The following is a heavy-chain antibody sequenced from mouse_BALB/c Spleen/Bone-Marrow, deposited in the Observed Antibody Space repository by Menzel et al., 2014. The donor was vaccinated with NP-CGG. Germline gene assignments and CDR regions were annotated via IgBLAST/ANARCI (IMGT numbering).Heavy chain of an antibody. D-gene: IGHD4-1*01. CDR2: IDPANGNT. J-gene: IGHJ4*01. Sequence: VQLQQSGAELVKPGASVKLSCTASGFNIKDTYMHWVKQRPEQGLEWIGRIDPANGNTKYDPKFQGKATITADTSSNTAYLQLSSLTSEDAAVYYCARWEYYAVDYWGQGTSVTVSS. CDR1: GFNIKDTY. V-gene: IGHV14-3*02. CDR3: ARWEYYAVDY.